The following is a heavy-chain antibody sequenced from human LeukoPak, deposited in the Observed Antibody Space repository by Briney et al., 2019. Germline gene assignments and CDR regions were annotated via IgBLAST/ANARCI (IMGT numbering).Heavy chain of an antibody. CDR2: IKSKADGETT. CDR1: GFTFSSAW. CDR3: AADIPSAIYPIDF. Sequence: PGGSLRVSCTASGFTFSSAWMSWVRQAPGKGLEWVGLIKSKADGETTHYAAPVKDRFTLSRDDSIRTLYLQMNNLKTEDTAVYYCAADIPSAIYPIDFWGQGALVTVST. J-gene: IGHJ4*02. D-gene: IGHD2-21*01. V-gene: IGHV3-15*01.